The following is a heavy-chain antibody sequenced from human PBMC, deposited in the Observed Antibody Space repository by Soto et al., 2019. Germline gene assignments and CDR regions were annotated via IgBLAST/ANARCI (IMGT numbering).Heavy chain of an antibody. Sequence: SETLSLTCTVSGGSISSSSYYWGWIRQPPGKGLEWIGSIYYSGSTYYNPSLKSRVTISVDTSKNQFSLKLSSVTAADTAVYYCASSGYSSGEFDYWGQGTLVTVSS. CDR2: IYYSGST. CDR3: ASSGYSSGEFDY. D-gene: IGHD6-19*01. CDR1: GGSISSSSYY. V-gene: IGHV4-39*01. J-gene: IGHJ4*02.